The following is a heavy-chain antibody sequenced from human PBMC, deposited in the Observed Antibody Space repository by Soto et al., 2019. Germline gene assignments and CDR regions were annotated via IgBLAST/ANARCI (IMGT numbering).Heavy chain of an antibody. CDR2: IYYNGNT. CDR3: ARALRGDY. D-gene: IGHD3-10*01. J-gene: IGHJ4*02. CDR1: GGSFTNDY. Sequence: QVQLQESGPGLVKPSETLSLTCTVSGGSFTNDYWSWIRQPPGKGLDCIGYIYYNGNTNYNPSLKSRVTMSVDTSKIQFSLNLSSVTAADTGVYYCARALRGDYWGQGTMVTVSS. V-gene: IGHV4-59*01.